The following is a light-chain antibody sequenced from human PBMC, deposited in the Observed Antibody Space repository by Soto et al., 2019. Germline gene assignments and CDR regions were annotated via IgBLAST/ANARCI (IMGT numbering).Light chain of an antibody. CDR1: ENLRTF. CDR3: QQRSIWPLT. CDR2: DAS. V-gene: IGKV3-11*01. J-gene: IGKJ4*01. Sequence: EIVLTQSPATLSLSPVESATLSCMATENLRTFLAWYQQKAGQAPRLLIYDASNRATGIPDRFSGSGSGTDFTLTISNLEPEDSAVYYCQQRSIWPLTFGGGTKVDIK.